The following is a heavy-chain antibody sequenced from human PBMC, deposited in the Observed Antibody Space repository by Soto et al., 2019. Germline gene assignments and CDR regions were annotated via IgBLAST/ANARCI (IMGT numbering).Heavy chain of an antibody. CDR1: GYTFTSYY. V-gene: IGHV1-69*04. J-gene: IGHJ6*02. CDR3: ARDSDCSSTSCHYYYYYGMDV. Sequence: SVKVSCKASGYTFTSYYMHWVRQAPGQGLEWMGRIIPILGIANYAQKFQGRVTITADKSTSTAYMELSSLRSEDTAAYYCARDSDCSSTSCHYYYYYGMDVWGQGTTVTVSS. CDR2: IIPILGIA. D-gene: IGHD2-2*01.